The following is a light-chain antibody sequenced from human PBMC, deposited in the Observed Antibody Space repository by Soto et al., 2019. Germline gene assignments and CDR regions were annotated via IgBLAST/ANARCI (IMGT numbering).Light chain of an antibody. CDR2: DVS. CDR1: QSVSSN. J-gene: IGKJ5*01. Sequence: EVVLTQSPGTLSLSPGDRATLSCGASQSVSSNLAWYQQKPGQAPRLLIYDVSTRATGVPARFSGTGSETDFTLTISGLQSDDSAVYFCQQYNNWPFSFGQGTRLEIK. V-gene: IGKV3-15*01. CDR3: QQYNNWPFS.